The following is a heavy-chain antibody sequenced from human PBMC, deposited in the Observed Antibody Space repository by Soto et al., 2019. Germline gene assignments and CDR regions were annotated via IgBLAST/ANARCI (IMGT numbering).Heavy chain of an antibody. CDR2: IYYSGST. CDR3: ARRRTAVETYDYGGMAV. V-gene: IGHV4-39*01. CDR1: GGSISSSSYY. J-gene: IGHJ6*02. D-gene: IGHD6-19*01. Sequence: QLQLQESGPGLVKPSETLSLTCTVSGGSISSSSYYWGWIRQPPGKGLEWIGSIYYSGSTYYNPSLICRVTIAVDTSKNQFSRKLSSGTAADTAGYYCARRRTAVETYDYGGMAVWGQGTTVTVPS.